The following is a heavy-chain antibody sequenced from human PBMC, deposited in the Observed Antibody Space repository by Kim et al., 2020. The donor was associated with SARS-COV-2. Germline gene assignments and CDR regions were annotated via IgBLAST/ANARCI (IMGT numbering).Heavy chain of an antibody. J-gene: IGHJ6*02. Sequence: ASVKVSCKASGYTFTSYGISWVRQAPGQGLEWMGWISAYNGNTNYAQKLQGRVTMTTDTSTSTAYMELRSLRSDDTAVYYCASVGELPYYYGMDVWGQGTTVTVSS. D-gene: IGHD1-26*01. CDR2: ISAYNGNT. CDR1: GYTFTSYG. V-gene: IGHV1-18*01. CDR3: ASVGELPYYYGMDV.